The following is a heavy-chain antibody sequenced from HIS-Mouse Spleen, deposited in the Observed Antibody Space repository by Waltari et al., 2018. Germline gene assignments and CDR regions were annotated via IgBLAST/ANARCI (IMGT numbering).Heavy chain of an antibody. Sequence: QLQLQESGPGLVKPSQTLSLTCTVSGGSISSGGYYWSWIRQHPGKGLEWLGYIYYSGSTYYHPALKSRVTISVDTSKNQCSLKLSSVTAADTAVYYCARSPYYDFWSGYSDNWFDPWGQGTLVTVSS. CDR3: ARSPYYDFWSGYSDNWFDP. CDR2: IYYSGST. CDR1: GGSISSGGYY. J-gene: IGHJ5*02. V-gene: IGHV4-31*03. D-gene: IGHD3-3*01.